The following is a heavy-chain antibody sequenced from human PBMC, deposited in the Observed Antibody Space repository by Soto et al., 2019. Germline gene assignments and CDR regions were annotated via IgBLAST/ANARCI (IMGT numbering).Heavy chain of an antibody. V-gene: IGHV1-18*01. D-gene: IGHD3-9*01. CDR3: ARGHDILTFWKFTF. Sequence: QVRLVQSGAEVKKPGASVKVSCKTYGYDFTNYGINWVRQAPGQGLEWMGWISAYNGNIVYAQNFLGRGTLTTDTSTGSAYMELRILRSDDTAVYYCARGHDILTFWKFTFWGQGTLVTVSS. J-gene: IGHJ4*02. CDR1: GYDFTNYG. CDR2: ISAYNGNI.